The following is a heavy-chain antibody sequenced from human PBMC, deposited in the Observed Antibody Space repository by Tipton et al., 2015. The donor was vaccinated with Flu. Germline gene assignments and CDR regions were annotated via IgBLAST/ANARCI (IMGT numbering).Heavy chain of an antibody. CDR3: VRRDYSNYVSEPKNWFDS. Sequence: LRLSCSVSGSSIRRSNYFWGWIRQPPGKGLEWIGNIFHSGNTYHNPSLKSRVTISVDTSKNHFSLKLSSVTAADTAVYYCVRRDYSNYVSEPKNWFDSWGQGALVIVSS. D-gene: IGHD4-11*01. CDR2: IFHSGNT. J-gene: IGHJ5*01. V-gene: IGHV4-38-2*02. CDR1: GSSIRRSNYF.